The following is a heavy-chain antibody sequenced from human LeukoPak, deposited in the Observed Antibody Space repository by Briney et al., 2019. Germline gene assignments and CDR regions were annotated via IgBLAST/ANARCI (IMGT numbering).Heavy chain of an antibody. J-gene: IGHJ4*02. V-gene: IGHV3-73*01. CDR1: GSTFSGSA. D-gene: IGHD6-19*01. CDR3: TRLSIAVAGFDY. Sequence: PGGSLRLSCAASGSTFSGSAMHWVRQASGKGLEWVGRIRSKANSYATAYAASVKGRFTISRDDSKNTAYLQMNSLKTEDTAVYYCTRLSIAVAGFDYWGQGTLVTVSS. CDR2: IRSKANSYAT.